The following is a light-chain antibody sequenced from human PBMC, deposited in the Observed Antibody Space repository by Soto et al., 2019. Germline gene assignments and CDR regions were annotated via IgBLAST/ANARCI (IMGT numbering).Light chain of an antibody. V-gene: IGLV1-51*01. J-gene: IGLJ1*01. Sequence: QSVLTQPPSVSAAPGQKVTISCSGSSSNIGNNYVSWYQHHPGTAPKLLIYDNNKRPSGISDRFSGSKSGNTASLTISGLQPEDEADYYCSSYTTSNTRQIVFGTGTKVTVL. CDR3: SSYTTSNTRQIV. CDR1: SSNIGNNY. CDR2: DNN.